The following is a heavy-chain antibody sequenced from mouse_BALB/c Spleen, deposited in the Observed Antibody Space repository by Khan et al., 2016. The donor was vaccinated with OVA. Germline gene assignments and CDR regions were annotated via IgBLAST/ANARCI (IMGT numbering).Heavy chain of an antibody. V-gene: IGHV5-6*01. CDR2: ISTGGSYT. CDR3: ARLAYYYDSEGFAY. CDR1: GFTFSTYG. Sequence: EVQLQESGGDLVKPGGSLKLSCAASGFTFSTYGMSWVRQTPDKRLEWVATISTGGSYTYYPDSVKGRFTISRDNAKNTLYLQMSSLKSEDTAMFYCARLAYYYDSEGFAYWGQVTLVTVSA. J-gene: IGHJ3*01. D-gene: IGHD1-1*01.